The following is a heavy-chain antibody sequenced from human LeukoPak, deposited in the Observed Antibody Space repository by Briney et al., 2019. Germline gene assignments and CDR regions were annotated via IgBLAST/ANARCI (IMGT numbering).Heavy chain of an antibody. CDR2: ISAYNGNT. V-gene: IGHV1-18*01. CDR3: ARVYYDILTGYSAVPYFDY. J-gene: IGHJ4*02. D-gene: IGHD3-9*01. CDR1: GYTFTSYG. Sequence: ASVKVSCKASGYTFTSYGISWVRRAPGQGLEWMGWISAYNGNTNYAQKLQGRVTMTTDTSTSTAYMELRSLRSDDTAVYYCARVYYDILTGYSAVPYFDYWGQGTLVTVSS.